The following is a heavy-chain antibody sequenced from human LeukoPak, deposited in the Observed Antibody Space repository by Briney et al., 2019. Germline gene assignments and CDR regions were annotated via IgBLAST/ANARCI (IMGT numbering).Heavy chain of an antibody. CDR1: GFTFSSYG. J-gene: IGHJ6*02. CDR3: AKGDEYNNGALGGMDV. D-gene: IGHD5-18*01. V-gene: IGHV3-30*02. CDR2: IRSDGSNK. Sequence: PGGSLRLSCAASGFTFSSYGMHWVRQGPGKGLEWVAFIRSDGSNKYYGDSVKGRFTISRDNSKNTLYLEMNSLRAEDTAVYYCAKGDEYNNGALGGMDVWGQGTTVTVSS.